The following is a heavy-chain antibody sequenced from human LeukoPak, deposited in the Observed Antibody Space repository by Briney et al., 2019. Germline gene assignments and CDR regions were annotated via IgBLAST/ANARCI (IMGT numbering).Heavy chain of an antibody. CDR1: GFPFINYW. CDR2: INNDGSTT. CDR3: ARGGFCSGAGCRGSFDY. V-gene: IGHV3-74*01. Sequence: GGPLRLSCSASGFPFINYWMHWVRQAPGEGLVWVSHINNDGSTTTYADSVKGRFTIYRDNAKNTLYLHVNSLRAEDTAVYYCARGGFCSGAGCRGSFDYWGQGSLVTVSS. J-gene: IGHJ4*02. D-gene: IGHD2-15*01.